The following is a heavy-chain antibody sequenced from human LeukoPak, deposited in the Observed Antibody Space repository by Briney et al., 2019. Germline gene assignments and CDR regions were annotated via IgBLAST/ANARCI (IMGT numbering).Heavy chain of an antibody. CDR1: GYTFTGYY. CDR3: ARVAGTTDDY. Sequence: ASVKVSCKASGYTFTGYYLHWVRQAPGQGLEWMGRINPNSGGTNYAQKFQGRVTMTRDTSTSTAYMELSRLRFDDTAVYYCARVAGTTDDYWGQGTLVTVSS. CDR2: INPNSGGT. V-gene: IGHV1-2*06. J-gene: IGHJ4*02. D-gene: IGHD1-1*01.